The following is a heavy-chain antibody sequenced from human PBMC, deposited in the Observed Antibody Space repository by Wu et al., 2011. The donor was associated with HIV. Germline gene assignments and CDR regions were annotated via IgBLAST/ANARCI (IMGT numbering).Heavy chain of an antibody. CDR3: ARSRTYYYDSSGYLGFDY. CDR2: IIPIFGTA. Sequence: QVQLVQSGAEVKKPGSSVKVSCKASGGTFRYAINWVRQAPGQGLEWMGGIIPIFGTAKYAQKFQGRVTITADESTSTAYMELSSLRSEDTAVYYCARSRTYYYDSSGYLGFDYWGQGTLVTVSS. J-gene: IGHJ4*02. V-gene: IGHV1-69*12. D-gene: IGHD3-22*01. CDR1: GGTFRYA.